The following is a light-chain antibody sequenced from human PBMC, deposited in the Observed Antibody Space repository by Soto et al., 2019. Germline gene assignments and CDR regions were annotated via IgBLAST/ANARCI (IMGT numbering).Light chain of an antibody. Sequence: DIQMTQSPSTLSASVGDRVTITCRASQRISGWLAWLQQQPGKAPKLLIYAASSLESAVPSRLCGSGAGTEFSRNINGLQPDDFATYYCQQYITYPGTFGQGTKVEI. CDR2: AAS. CDR3: QQYITYPGT. J-gene: IGKJ1*01. CDR1: QRISGW. V-gene: IGKV1-5*03.